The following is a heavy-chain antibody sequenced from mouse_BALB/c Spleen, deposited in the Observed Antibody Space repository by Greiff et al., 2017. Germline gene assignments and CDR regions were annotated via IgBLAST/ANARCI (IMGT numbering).Heavy chain of an antibody. J-gene: IGHJ2*01. CDR2: INPGSGCT. D-gene: IGHD1-2*01. V-gene: IGHV1-54*01. Sequence: VQLQQSGAELVRPGPSVKVSCKASGYAFTNYLIEWVKQRPGQGLEWIGVINPGSGCTNYNEKFKGKATLTADKSSSTAYMQLSSLTSDDSAVYFCAGFITTATGGYYFDYWGQGTTLTVSS. CDR1: GYAFTNYL. CDR3: AGFITTATGGYYFDY.